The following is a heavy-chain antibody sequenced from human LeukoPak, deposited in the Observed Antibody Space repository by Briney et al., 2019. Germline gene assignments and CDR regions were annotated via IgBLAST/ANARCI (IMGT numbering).Heavy chain of an antibody. Sequence: GGSLRLSCAASRFIFSNYAMHWVRQAPGKGLEWVALISSDGSKIYYADSVKGRFTIARDNAKNSVYLEMNSLRADDTAVYYCARSARLMKGVVEVTALDDWGQGTLVTVSS. CDR1: RFIFSNYA. CDR2: ISSDGSKI. J-gene: IGHJ4*02. V-gene: IGHV3-30*04. CDR3: ARSARLMKGVVEVTALDD. D-gene: IGHD3-3*01.